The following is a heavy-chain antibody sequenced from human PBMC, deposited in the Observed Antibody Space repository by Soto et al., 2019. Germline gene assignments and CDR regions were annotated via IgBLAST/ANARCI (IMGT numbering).Heavy chain of an antibody. V-gene: IGHV4-4*07. D-gene: IGHD1-26*01. CDR3: VTVNLVGAAYYFDY. CDR1: GGSISGYY. J-gene: IGHJ4*02. Sequence: SETLSLTCTVSGGSISGYYWSWIRQPAGKGLEWIGRIYTTGTTYSHPSLNSRVSISVDTSENQFSLRLTSVTAADTAVYYCVTVNLVGAAYYFDYWGPGTLVTVSS. CDR2: IYTTGTT.